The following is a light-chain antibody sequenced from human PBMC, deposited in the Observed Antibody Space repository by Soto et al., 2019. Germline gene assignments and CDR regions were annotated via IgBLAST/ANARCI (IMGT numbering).Light chain of an antibody. CDR1: SSDVGGYNY. V-gene: IGLV2-14*01. CDR3: SSYTSSSYYV. Sequence: QPASVSGSPGQSITISCTGTSSDVGGYNYVSWYQQHPGKAPKLMIYEVSNRPSGVSNRFSGSKSGNTASLTISGLQAEDEADYYCSSYTSSSYYVFGTGTKVTVL. J-gene: IGLJ1*01. CDR2: EVS.